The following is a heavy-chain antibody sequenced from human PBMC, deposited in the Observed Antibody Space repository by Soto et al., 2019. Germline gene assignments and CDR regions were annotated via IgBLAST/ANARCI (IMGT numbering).Heavy chain of an antibody. Sequence: HPGGSLRLSCAASGFILRNYAMHWVRLAPGKGLEWVSGISWSGGIIGYADSVKGRFTISRDNAKNSLYLEMNSLRAEDTAFYYCAKDKLNSNYEYYFDLWGQGTLVTVSS. J-gene: IGHJ4*02. CDR2: ISWSGGII. CDR3: AKDKLNSNYEYYFDL. CDR1: GFILRNYA. V-gene: IGHV3-9*01. D-gene: IGHD4-4*01.